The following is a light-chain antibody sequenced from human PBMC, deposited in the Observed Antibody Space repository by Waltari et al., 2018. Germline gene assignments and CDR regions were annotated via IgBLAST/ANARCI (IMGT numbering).Light chain of an antibody. CDR2: EVS. V-gene: IGLV2-23*02. CDR3: CSYAGGSTFYV. Sequence: QSALTQPASVSGSPGPSITIPCTGTISDVGTYTLVPVYQQPPGKAPKLMIYEVSKRPSGVSNRFSGSKSGNTASLTISGLQAEDEADYYCCSYAGGSTFYVFGTETKVTVL. CDR1: ISDVGTYTL. J-gene: IGLJ1*01.